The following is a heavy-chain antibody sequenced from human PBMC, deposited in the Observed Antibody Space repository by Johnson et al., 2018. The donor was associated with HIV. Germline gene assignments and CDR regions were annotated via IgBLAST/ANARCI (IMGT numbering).Heavy chain of an antibody. CDR3: AREGPSERAGFDI. J-gene: IGHJ3*02. Sequence: VQLVESGGGLVQPGGSLRLSCAASGFTFSTYWMHWVRQTPGKGLVWVSRISSDGSSTTYAVSVRDRFTISRDNAKNTLYLEMKSLRAEDTAVYYCAREGPSERAGFDIWGQGTMVTVSS. CDR1: GFTFSTYW. CDR2: ISSDGSST. V-gene: IGHV3-74*01.